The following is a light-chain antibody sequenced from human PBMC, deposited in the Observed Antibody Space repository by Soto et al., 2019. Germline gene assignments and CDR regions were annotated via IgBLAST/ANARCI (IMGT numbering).Light chain of an antibody. J-gene: IGLJ2*01. CDR1: SSNIGAGYD. Sequence: QSVLTQPPSVSGAPGQRVTISCTGSSSNIGAGYDVHWYQHLSGTAPKLLIYGNSNRPSGVPDRFSGSKSGTSASLAITGLQAEDEADYYCQSYDSSLSGVVFGGGTKLTVL. CDR2: GNS. V-gene: IGLV1-40*01. CDR3: QSYDSSLSGVV.